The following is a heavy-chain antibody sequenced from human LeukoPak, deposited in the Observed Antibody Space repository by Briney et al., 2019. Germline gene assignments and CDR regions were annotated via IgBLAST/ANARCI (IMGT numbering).Heavy chain of an antibody. CDR1: GYTFTRYY. Sequence: ASVKVSCKASGYTFTRYYMHWVRQAPGQGLEWMGIINPSGGSTSYAQKFQGRVTMTRDTSTSTVYMELSSLRSEDMAVYYCARVANQTFDIWGQGTMVTVSS. V-gene: IGHV1-46*01. J-gene: IGHJ3*02. CDR2: INPSGGST. CDR3: ARVANQTFDI. D-gene: IGHD2-21*01.